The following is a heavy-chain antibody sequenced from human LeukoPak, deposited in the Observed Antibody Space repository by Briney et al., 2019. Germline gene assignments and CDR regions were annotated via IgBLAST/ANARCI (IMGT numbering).Heavy chain of an antibody. J-gene: IGHJ4*02. D-gene: IGHD3-10*01. CDR3: AKEASGYGYYFDY. CDR2: ISDSGGTT. V-gene: IGHV3-23*01. CDR1: GFTFSSFA. Sequence: GGSLRLSCAVSGFTFSSFAMSWVRQAPGKGLEWVSVISDSGGTTFYADSVKGRITISRDNSKNTLYLQMSSLRAEDTAVYYCAKEASGYGYYFDYWGQGTLVTVSS.